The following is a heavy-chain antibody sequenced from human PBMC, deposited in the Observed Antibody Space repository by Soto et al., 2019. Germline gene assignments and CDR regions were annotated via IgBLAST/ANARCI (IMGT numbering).Heavy chain of an antibody. CDR1: GGTFSSYA. V-gene: IGHV1-69*01. D-gene: IGHD1-26*01. Sequence: QGKLVQSGAEVNKPGSSVKVSCKASGGTFSSYASSRVRQAPGQGLEWRGGNIPIFGTANYAQKFQGRVTITADEATSTANMELSSLRSELTAVYYCARCIVGAGKCYYYGMDFWGQGTTVTVSS. J-gene: IGHJ6*02. CDR3: ARCIVGAGKCYYYGMDF. CDR2: NIPIFGTA.